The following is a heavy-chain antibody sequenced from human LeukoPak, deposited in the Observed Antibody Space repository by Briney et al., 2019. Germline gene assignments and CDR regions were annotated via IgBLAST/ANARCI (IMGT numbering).Heavy chain of an antibody. CDR1: GGSFSDYS. CDR2: INHSGST. CDR3: ARHEGRVATFVYHYYMDV. D-gene: IGHD5-12*01. J-gene: IGHJ6*03. V-gene: IGHV4-34*01. Sequence: SETLSLTCAVYGGSFSDYSWNWIRQPPGKGLEWIGEINHSGSTNYNPSLKSRVTISVDTSKNQFSLKLSSMTAADTAVYYCARHEGRVATFVYHYYMDVWGKGTTVTVSS.